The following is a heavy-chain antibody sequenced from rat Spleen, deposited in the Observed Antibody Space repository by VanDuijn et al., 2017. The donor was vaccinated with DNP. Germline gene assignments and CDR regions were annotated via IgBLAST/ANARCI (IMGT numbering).Heavy chain of an antibody. CDR1: GFTFSAYY. CDR3: PTRPALDA. CDR2: IGSPAYAP. J-gene: IGHJ4*01. V-gene: IGHV5S23*01. Sequence: EVQLVESGGGVVQPGRSLKLSCAASGFTFSAYYMAWVRQAPAKGLEWVAYIGSPAYAPYYTDSVKGRFAISRDNAKSTLYLQMDRLRSEDTPTYSSPTRPALDASGQGTSVTVCS.